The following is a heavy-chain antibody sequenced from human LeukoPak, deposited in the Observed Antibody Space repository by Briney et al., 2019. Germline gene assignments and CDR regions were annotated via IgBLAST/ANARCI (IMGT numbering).Heavy chain of an antibody. D-gene: IGHD2-15*01. V-gene: IGHV3-49*04. CDR3: TRDKVVVVAATKGDYYYGMDV. J-gene: IGHJ6*04. CDR1: GFTFGDYA. CDR2: IRSKAYGGIT. Sequence: GGSLRLSCTASGFTFGDYAMSWVRQAPGKGLEWVGFIRSKAYGGITEYAASVKGRFTISRDDSKSIAYLQMNSLKTEDTAVYYCTRDKVVVVAATKGDYYYGMDVWGKGTTVTVSS.